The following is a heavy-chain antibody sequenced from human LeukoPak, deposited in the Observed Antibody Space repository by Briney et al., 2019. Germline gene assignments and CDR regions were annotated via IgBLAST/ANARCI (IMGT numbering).Heavy chain of an antibody. V-gene: IGHV4-39*01. CDR3: ARHVGPKIYYYYMDV. CDR2: IYCSGST. CDR1: GGSNISSSYY. J-gene: IGHJ6*03. Sequence: SETLSLTCTVSGGSNISSSYYWGWIRQPPGKGLEWIGSIYCSGSTYYNPSLKSRVTISVDTSKNQFSLKLSSVTAADTAVYYCARHVGPKIYYYYMDVWGKGTTVTVSS.